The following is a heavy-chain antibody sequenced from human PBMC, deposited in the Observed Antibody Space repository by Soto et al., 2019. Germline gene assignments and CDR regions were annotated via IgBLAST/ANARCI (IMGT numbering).Heavy chain of an antibody. D-gene: IGHD2-2*01. V-gene: IGHV4-59*01. CDR1: GGSFSSYY. J-gene: IGHJ4*02. CDR2: IFYTGNT. Sequence: PSETLSLTCTVSGGSFSSYYWSWIRQPPGKGLEWIGCIFYTGNTNYNPSLKSRVTISVDTSKDQVSLKLSSVTAADTAVYYCARGPFYCSSTSCYLDYWGQGTLVTVSS. CDR3: ARGPFYCSSTSCYLDY.